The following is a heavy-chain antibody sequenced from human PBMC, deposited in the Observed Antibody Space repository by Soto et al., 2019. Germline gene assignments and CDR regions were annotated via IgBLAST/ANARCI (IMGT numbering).Heavy chain of an antibody. CDR2: ISAYNGDT. Sequence: QDQLVQSGGEVKKPGASVKVSCKASGYSFTNYGITWVRQAPGQGFEWMGWISAYNGDTNYAQKRQGRVTMTTDASTSTAYLEVRSLRADDTAVYYCARDRGVAPPVAGNTHYYYYMDVWGKGTTVTVSS. D-gene: IGHD6-19*01. V-gene: IGHV1-18*01. CDR1: GYSFTNYG. J-gene: IGHJ6*03. CDR3: ARDRGVAPPVAGNTHYYYYMDV.